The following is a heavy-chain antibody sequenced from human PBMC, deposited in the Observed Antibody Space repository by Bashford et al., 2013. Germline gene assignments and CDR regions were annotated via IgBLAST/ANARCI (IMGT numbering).Heavy chain of an antibody. CDR2: INSRSDYR. V-gene: IGHV3-21*01. CDR3: ARDLGRHRLPGLIDY. J-gene: IGHJ4*02. Sequence: GSLRLSCAASGFALNTYSMSWVRQAPGKGLEWVTSINSRSDYRTYADSVQGRFTISRDNAKNSLYLQMNSLRAEDTAVYYCARDLGRHRLPGLIDYWGQGILVTVSS. CDR1: GFALNTYS. D-gene: IGHD5-12*01.